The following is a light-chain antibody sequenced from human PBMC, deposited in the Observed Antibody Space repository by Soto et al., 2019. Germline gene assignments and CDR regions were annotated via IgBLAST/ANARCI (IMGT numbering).Light chain of an antibody. CDR2: EVT. CDR3: SSYAGSNHLV. Sequence: QSVLTQPPSASGSPGQSVTISCTGTSSDVGGYNYVSWYQQHPGKGPRLGIFEVTKRPSGVPDRFSGSKSGNTASLTVSGLQAEDEADYYCSSYAGSNHLVFGGGTKLTVL. J-gene: IGLJ2*01. V-gene: IGLV2-8*01. CDR1: SSDVGGYNY.